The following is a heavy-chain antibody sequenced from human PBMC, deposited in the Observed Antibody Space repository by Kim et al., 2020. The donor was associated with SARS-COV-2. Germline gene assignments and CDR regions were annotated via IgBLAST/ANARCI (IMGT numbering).Heavy chain of an antibody. J-gene: IGHJ4*02. Sequence: SETLSLTCTISGSSIINHYWTWIRQPPGKGLQWVGYAFYTGTTDYNPSLRSRLTMLVDTSRRQLPLKLTSVTAADTAVYYCARGDGWVDSWGQGTLVAV. V-gene: IGHV4-59*11. CDR2: AFYTGTT. CDR1: GSSIINHY. CDR3: ARGDGWVDS. D-gene: IGHD6-19*01.